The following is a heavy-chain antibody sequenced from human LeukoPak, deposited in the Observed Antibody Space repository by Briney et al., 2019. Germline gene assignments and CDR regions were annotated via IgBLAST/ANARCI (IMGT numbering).Heavy chain of an antibody. D-gene: IGHD3-10*01. V-gene: IGHV4-34*01. CDR1: GGSFSGYY. CDR3: ARAYYYGSGSYDY. CDR2: INHSGST. Sequence: PSETLSLTCAVYGGSFSGYYWGWIRQPPGKGLEWIGEINHSGSTNYNPSLKSRVTISVDTSKNQFSLKLSSATAADTAVYYCARAYYYGSGSYDYWGQGTLVTVSS. J-gene: IGHJ4*02.